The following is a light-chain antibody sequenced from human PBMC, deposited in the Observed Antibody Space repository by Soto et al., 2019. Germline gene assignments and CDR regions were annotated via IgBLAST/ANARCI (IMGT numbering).Light chain of an antibody. Sequence: DIQLTQSPSSLSASVRDTVNITCRTSQSISIYLNWYQQKPGKAPKLLIYSASILQVGGPGRFSGSGSGTDFTLTLISLQPEDFATYYCQQSFSTLWTFGQGTKVDIK. CDR1: QSISIY. J-gene: IGKJ1*01. CDR3: QQSFSTLWT. CDR2: SAS. V-gene: IGKV1-39*01.